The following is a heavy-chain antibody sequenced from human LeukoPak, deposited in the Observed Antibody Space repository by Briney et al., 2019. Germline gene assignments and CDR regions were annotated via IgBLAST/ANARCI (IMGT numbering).Heavy chain of an antibody. CDR1: GFTVSSNY. D-gene: IGHD5/OR15-5a*01. CDR2: IYFGGTT. Sequence: PGGSLRLSCSASGFTVSSNYMTWVRQAPGQGLEWVSVIYFGGTTYYADSVKGRFTISRDNSKNTVYLQMNSLRVEDTAVYYCARGDGVYVYWGLGTLVTVSS. J-gene: IGHJ4*02. CDR3: ARGDGVYVY. V-gene: IGHV3-53*01.